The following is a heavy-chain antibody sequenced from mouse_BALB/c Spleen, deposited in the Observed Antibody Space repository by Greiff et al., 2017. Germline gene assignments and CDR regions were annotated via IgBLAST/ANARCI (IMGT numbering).Heavy chain of an antibody. J-gene: IGHJ2*01. CDR1: GYSITSGYY. D-gene: IGHD4-1*01. Sequence: DVKLEESGPGLVKPSQSLSLTCSATGYSITSGYYWNWIRQFPGNKLEWMGDISYDGSNNYNPSLKNRISITRDTSKNQFFLKLNSVTTEDTATYYCARNWDVGYFDDWGPGTTLTVSS. V-gene: IGHV3-6*02. CDR3: ARNWDVGYFDD. CDR2: ISYDGSN.